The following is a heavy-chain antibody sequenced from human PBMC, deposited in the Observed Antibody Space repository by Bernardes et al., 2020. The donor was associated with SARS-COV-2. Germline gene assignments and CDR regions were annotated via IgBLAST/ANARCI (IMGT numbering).Heavy chain of an antibody. D-gene: IGHD3-10*01. J-gene: IGHJ4*02. CDR3: VKDLTLKLEHYFDY. CDR1: GFPFDTNA. Sequence: GGSLRLSCAASGFPFDTNAMGWVRQAPGKGLEWLSIITGSGGTSYYAASVKGRMTISRDNSKNRLFLHMNSLRADDTARYFCVKDLTLKLEHYFDYWGQGTQVTVST. V-gene: IGHV3-23*01. CDR2: ITGSGGTS.